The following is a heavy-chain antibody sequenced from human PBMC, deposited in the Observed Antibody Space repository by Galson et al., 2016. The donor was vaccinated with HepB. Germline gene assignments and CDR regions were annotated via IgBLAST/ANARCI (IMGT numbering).Heavy chain of an antibody. CDR2: ISGSDGST. CDR1: GFTFSTYA. V-gene: IGHV3-23*01. D-gene: IGHD6-19*01. J-gene: IGHJ4*02. Sequence: SLRLSCAASGFTFSTYAMNWVRQAPGKGLEWVSVISGSDGSTYYADSVKGRFTISRDNSKNTLYLQMNSLRAEDTAVYYCAKEERSGCYYFDYWGQGTLVTVSS. CDR3: AKEERSGCYYFDY.